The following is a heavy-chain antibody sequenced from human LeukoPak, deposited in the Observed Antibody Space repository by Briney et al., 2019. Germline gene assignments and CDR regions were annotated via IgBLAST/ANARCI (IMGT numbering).Heavy chain of an antibody. V-gene: IGHV1-2*02. D-gene: IGHD3-22*01. Sequence: ASVKVSCKASGYTFTGYYMHWVRQAPGQGLEWMGWINPNSGGTNYAQKFQGRVTMTRDTSISTAYMELSRLRSDDTAVYYCASFGGFYYDSSGYNYFDYWGQGTLVTVSS. CDR1: GYTFTGYY. CDR2: INPNSGGT. CDR3: ASFGGFYYDSSGYNYFDY. J-gene: IGHJ4*02.